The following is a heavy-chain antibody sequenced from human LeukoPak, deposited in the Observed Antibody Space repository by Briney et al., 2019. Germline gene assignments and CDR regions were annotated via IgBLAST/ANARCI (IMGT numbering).Heavy chain of an antibody. CDR3: ARGNPLGLEWFEDAFDI. V-gene: IGHV1-8*01. J-gene: IGHJ3*02. CDR1: GYTFTSYD. Sequence: ASVKVSCKASGYTFTSYDINWVRQATGQGLEWMGWMNPNSGNTGYAQKFQGRVTMTRNTSINTAYMELSSLRSEDTAVYYCARGNPLGLEWFEDAFDIWGQGTMVTVSS. D-gene: IGHD3-3*01. CDR2: MNPNSGNT.